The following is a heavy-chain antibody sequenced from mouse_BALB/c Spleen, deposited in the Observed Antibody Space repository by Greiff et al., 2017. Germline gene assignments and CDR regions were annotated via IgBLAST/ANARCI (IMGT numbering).Heavy chain of an antibody. Sequence: VQLKESGPGLVKPSQSLSLTCTVTGYSITSDYAWNWIRQFPGNKLEWMGYISYSGSTSYNPSLKSRISITRDTSKNQFFLQLNSVTTEDTATYYCARFYGYDGYWYFDVWGAGTTVTVSS. D-gene: IGHD2-2*01. J-gene: IGHJ1*01. CDR1: GYSITSDYA. CDR3: ARFYGYDGYWYFDV. V-gene: IGHV3-2*02. CDR2: ISYSGST.